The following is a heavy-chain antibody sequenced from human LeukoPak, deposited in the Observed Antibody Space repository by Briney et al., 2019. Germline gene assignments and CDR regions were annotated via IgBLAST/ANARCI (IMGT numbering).Heavy chain of an antibody. J-gene: IGHJ6*02. CDR1: GGSISSYY. Sequence: PSETLSLTCTVYGGSISSYYWSWIRQPPGKGLEWVGYIYYSGSTNYNPSLKSRVTISVDTSKNQFSLKLSSVTAADTAVYYCAREYEAYYGLDVWGQGTTVTVSS. D-gene: IGHD3-16*01. CDR3: AREYEAYYGLDV. V-gene: IGHV4-59*01. CDR2: IYYSGST.